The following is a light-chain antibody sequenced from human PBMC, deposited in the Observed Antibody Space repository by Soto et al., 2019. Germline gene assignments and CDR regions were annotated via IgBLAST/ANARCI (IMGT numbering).Light chain of an antibody. J-gene: IGKJ4*01. CDR2: DAS. CDR1: QSIDTW. Sequence: DIEMTQSPSTLSASLGDRVTITCRASQSIDTWLAWYQQKPKRVPKLLIYDASSLESGVPLRFRGSGSGTEFTLTISSLQPDDFESYYCQQLNSYPLTFGGGTKVDIK. CDR3: QQLNSYPLT. V-gene: IGKV1-5*01.